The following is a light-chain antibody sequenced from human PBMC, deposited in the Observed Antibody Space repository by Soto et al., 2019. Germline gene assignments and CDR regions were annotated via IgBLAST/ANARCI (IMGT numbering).Light chain of an antibody. J-gene: IGKJ1*01. CDR1: QSISSW. CDR2: KAS. CDR3: QQDNSYPRT. Sequence: DFQMTQCPSTLSASVGDRVTITCRASQSISSWLAWYHQKPGKAPKLLIYKASSLESGAPPRFSGSGSGTEFTLTISSLQPDDFATYYCQQDNSYPRTFGQGTKVDI. V-gene: IGKV1-5*03.